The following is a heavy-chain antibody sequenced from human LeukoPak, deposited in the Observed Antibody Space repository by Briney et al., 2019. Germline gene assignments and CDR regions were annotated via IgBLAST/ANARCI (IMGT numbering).Heavy chain of an antibody. Sequence: GVSLRLSCAASGFTFSRYAMSWVRQAPGKGLEWVSAISGSGGSTYYADSVKGRFTISRDNSKNTLYLQVNSLRAEDTAVYYCAKDSSSWYKVYYFDYWGQGTLATVSS. D-gene: IGHD6-13*01. CDR1: GFTFSRYA. CDR3: AKDSSSWYKVYYFDY. J-gene: IGHJ4*02. V-gene: IGHV3-23*01. CDR2: ISGSGGST.